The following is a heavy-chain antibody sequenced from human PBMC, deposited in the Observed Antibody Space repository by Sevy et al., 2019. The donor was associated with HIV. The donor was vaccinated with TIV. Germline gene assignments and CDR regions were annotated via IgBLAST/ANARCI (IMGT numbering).Heavy chain of an antibody. CDR1: GFIFTSYT. Sequence: GGSLRLSCSASGFIFTSYTMIWVRQAPGRGLEWVASSSGSGNDMHYADSVKGRFTMSRDNAKNLGYLQMNGLRTEDTAVYYCARDHGYCSGESCYSGGYWGQGTQVTVSS. V-gene: IGHV3-21*06. CDR2: SSGSGNDM. J-gene: IGHJ4*02. CDR3: ARDHGYCSGESCYSGGY. D-gene: IGHD2-15*01.